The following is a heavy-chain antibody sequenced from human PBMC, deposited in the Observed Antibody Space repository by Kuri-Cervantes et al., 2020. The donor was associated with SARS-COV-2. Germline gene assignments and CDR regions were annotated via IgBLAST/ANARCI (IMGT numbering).Heavy chain of an antibody. CDR3: ARDRLYDFWSGYYTGGFDY. Sequence: ASVKVSCKASGYTFTGYYMHWVRQAPGQGLEWMGWINPNSGGTNYAQKFQGRVTMTTDTSTSTAYMELRSLRSDDTAVYYCARDRLYDFWSGYYTGGFDYWGQGTLVTVSS. V-gene: IGHV1-2*02. CDR2: INPNSGGT. CDR1: GYTFTGYY. J-gene: IGHJ4*02. D-gene: IGHD3-3*01.